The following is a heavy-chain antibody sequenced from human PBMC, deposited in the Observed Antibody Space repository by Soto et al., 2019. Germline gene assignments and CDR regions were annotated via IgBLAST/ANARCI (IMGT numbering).Heavy chain of an antibody. CDR3: ARVVQDVLRYFHWVPYYGMDV. V-gene: IGHV1-18*01. J-gene: IGHJ6*02. Sequence: QVQLVQSGAEVKKPGASVKVSCKASGYTFTSYGISWVRQAPGQGLEWMGWISAYNGNTNYAQKLQGRVTMTTDTSTSTAYMEMRSLRSDDTAVYYCARVVQDVLRYFHWVPYYGMDVWGQGTTVTVSS. CDR2: ISAYNGNT. D-gene: IGHD3-9*01. CDR1: GYTFTSYG.